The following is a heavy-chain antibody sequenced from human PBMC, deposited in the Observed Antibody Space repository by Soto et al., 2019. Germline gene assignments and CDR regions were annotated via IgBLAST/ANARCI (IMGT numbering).Heavy chain of an antibody. CDR2: ISSSGSTI. CDR3: ARNNYGDYYYYYYGMDV. D-gene: IGHD4-17*01. Sequence: GASLRLSCAAPGFTFSDYYMSWIRQAPGKGLEWVSYISSSGSTIYYADSVKGRFTISRDNAKNSLYLQMNSLRAEDTAVYYCARNNYGDYYYYYYGMDVWGQGTTVTVSS. CDR1: GFTFSDYY. J-gene: IGHJ6*02. V-gene: IGHV3-11*01.